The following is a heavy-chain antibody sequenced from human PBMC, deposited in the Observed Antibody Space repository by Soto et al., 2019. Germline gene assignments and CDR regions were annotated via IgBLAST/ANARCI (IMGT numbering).Heavy chain of an antibody. J-gene: IGHJ1*01. D-gene: IGHD4-4*01. CDR2: ISHTTNYK. V-gene: IGHV3-21*06. Sequence: PGGSLRLSCAASGFSFSSYSMNWVRQAPGKGLEWVSSISHTTNYKYSTDSVRGRFTISRDNAKNSLYLQMNSLRVGDTAVYYCARIRCNSNYSLFWGQGILGTGST. CDR3: ARIRCNSNYSLF. CDR1: GFSFSSYS.